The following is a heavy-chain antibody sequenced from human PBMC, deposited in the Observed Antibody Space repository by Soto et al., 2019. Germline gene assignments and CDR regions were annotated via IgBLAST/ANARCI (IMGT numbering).Heavy chain of an antibody. CDR3: ARGSFVPNYYSYDMDV. D-gene: IGHD3-16*01. CDR2: IYYSGSV. Sequence: SEALSTSHALPCDSLWRPRWLPWPPKSPGKGREWLGDIYYSGSVYYNPSLMSRISISMDKSNNQFSLNLSSVPAADTAVYFCARGSFVPNYYSYDMDVWGKGTPGTVSS. CDR1: CDSLWRPRW. V-gene: IGHV4-4*02. J-gene: IGHJ6*04.